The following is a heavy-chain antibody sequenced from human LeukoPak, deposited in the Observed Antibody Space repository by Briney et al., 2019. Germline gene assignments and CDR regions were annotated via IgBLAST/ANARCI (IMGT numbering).Heavy chain of an antibody. V-gene: IGHV1-46*01. CDR1: GYTFTSYY. CDR2: INPSGGST. J-gene: IGHJ5*02. CDR3: ARDLATAALIDP. Sequence: VASVKVSCKASGYTFTSYYMHWVRQAPGQGLEWMGIINPSGGSTSYAQKFQGRVTMTRDTSTSTVYMELSSLRSEDTAVCYCARDLATAALIDPWGQGTLVTVSS. D-gene: IGHD1-26*01.